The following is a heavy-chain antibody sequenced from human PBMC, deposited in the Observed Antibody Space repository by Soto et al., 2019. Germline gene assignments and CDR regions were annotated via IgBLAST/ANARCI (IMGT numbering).Heavy chain of an antibody. J-gene: IGHJ4*02. CDR3: AKDLYYDSSGYYSKSFFDY. Sequence: GGSLRLSCAASGFSFSNYPMTWVRQAPGKGLEWVSTIGDNTYYVDSVKSRFTISRDNSKNTLYLRMNSLRAEDTAVYYCAKDLYYDSSGYYSKSFFDYWGEGTLVTVSS. V-gene: IGHV3-23*01. CDR1: GFSFSNYP. CDR2: IGDNT. D-gene: IGHD3-22*01.